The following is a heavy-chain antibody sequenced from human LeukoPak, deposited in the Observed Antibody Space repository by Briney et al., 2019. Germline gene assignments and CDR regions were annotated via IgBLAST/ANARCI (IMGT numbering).Heavy chain of an antibody. V-gene: IGHV4-34*01. CDR2: INHSGST. J-gene: IGHJ4*02. CDR3: ARTQPGRSSANIDY. D-gene: IGHD6-19*01. CDR1: GGSFSGYY. Sequence: SETLSLTCTVSGGSFSGYYWSWIRQPPGKGLEWIGEINHSGSTNYNPSLKSRVTISVDTSKTQFSLKLSSVTAADTAVYYCARTQPGRSSANIDYWGQGTLVTVSS.